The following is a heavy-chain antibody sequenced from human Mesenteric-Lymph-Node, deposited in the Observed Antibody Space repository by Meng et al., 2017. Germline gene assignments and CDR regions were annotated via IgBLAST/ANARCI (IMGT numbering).Heavy chain of an antibody. V-gene: IGHV5-51*01. CDR1: AYTFSNSW. CDR2: IDPRDSDT. J-gene: IGHJ4*02. Sequence: GESLKISCKGSAYTFSNSWIGWVRQMPGKGLEWMGIIDPRDSDTRYSPSFQGQVTISADKSINTAYLQWSSLKASDTAMYYCARHFTLADPFDSWGQGTLVTVSS. CDR3: ARHFTLADPFDS. D-gene: IGHD6-19*01.